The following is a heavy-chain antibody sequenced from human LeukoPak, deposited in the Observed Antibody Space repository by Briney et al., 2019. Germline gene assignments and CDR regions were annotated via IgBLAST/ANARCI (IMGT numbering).Heavy chain of an antibody. Sequence: PGGSLRLSCTASGFTFRDYATNWVRQAPGKGLEWVSSISSSSSYIYYADSVKGRFTISRDNAKNSLYLQMNSLRAEDTAVYYCARDFGGTRAFDIWGQGTMVTVSS. J-gene: IGHJ3*02. CDR2: ISSSSSYI. CDR3: ARDFGGTRAFDI. D-gene: IGHD1-1*01. CDR1: GFTFRDYA. V-gene: IGHV3-21*01.